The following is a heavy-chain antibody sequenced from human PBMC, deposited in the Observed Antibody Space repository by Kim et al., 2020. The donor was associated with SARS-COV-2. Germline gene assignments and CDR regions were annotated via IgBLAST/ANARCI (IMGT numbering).Heavy chain of an antibody. D-gene: IGHD3-10*01. CDR3: ARGRSGTQEY. V-gene: IGHV3-74*03. CDR1: GFTLSSYW. CDR2: INSDGSSA. J-gene: IGHJ4*02. Sequence: GGSLRLSCAASGFTLSSYWMHWVRQVPGKGLVWVSRINSDGSSAAYADSVKGRFTISRDNAKNTLHLQMNSLRAEDTAVYYCARGRSGTQEYWGQGTLVTVSS.